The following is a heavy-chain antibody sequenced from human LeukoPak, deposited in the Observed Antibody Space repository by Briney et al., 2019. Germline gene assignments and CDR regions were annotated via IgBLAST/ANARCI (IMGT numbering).Heavy chain of an antibody. Sequence: PGGSLRLSCAASGFTFSSYAMSWVRQAPGKGLEWVSAISGSGGSTYCADSVKGRFTISRDNSKNTLYLQMNSLRAEDTAVYYCAKVVRYFDWSNNWFDPWGQGTLVTVSS. CDR3: AKVVRYFDWSNNWFDP. J-gene: IGHJ5*02. D-gene: IGHD3-9*01. V-gene: IGHV3-23*01. CDR2: ISGSGGST. CDR1: GFTFSSYA.